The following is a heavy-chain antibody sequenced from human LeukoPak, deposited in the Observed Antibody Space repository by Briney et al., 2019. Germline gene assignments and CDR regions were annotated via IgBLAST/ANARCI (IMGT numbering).Heavy chain of an antibody. V-gene: IGHV4-61*02. D-gene: IGHD3-3*01. Sequence: ASQTLSLTCTVSGGSISIGSHFWSWIRQPAGKGLEWIGRIYTNGGPSYNPSLKSRITISPDTSKNQFSLKLSSVTAADTAVYYCARQHYDFWSGYYTCGFDYWGQGTLVTVSS. CDR1: GGSISIGSHF. J-gene: IGHJ4*02. CDR3: ARQHYDFWSGYYTCGFDY. CDR2: IYTNGGP.